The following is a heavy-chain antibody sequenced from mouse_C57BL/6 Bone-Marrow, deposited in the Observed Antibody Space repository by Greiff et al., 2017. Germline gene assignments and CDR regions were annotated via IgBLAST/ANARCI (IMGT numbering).Heavy chain of an antibody. Sequence: VKLMESGAELVRPGTSVKVSCKASGYAFTNYLIEWVKQRPGQGLEWIGVINPGSGGTNYNEKFKGKATLTADKSSSTAYMQLSSLTSEDSAVYFCAREGLLRLDYWGQGTTLTVSS. J-gene: IGHJ2*01. V-gene: IGHV1-54*01. CDR2: INPGSGGT. CDR1: GYAFTNYL. D-gene: IGHD1-1*01. CDR3: AREGLLRLDY.